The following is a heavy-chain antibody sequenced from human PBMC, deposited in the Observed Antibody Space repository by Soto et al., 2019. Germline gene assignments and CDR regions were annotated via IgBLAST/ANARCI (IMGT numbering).Heavy chain of an antibody. J-gene: IGHJ5*02. CDR1: GGSISSGDYY. CDR2: IYYSGST. V-gene: IGHV4-31*03. CDR3: ARWWSSSRQGFDP. D-gene: IGHD2-8*02. Sequence: QVQLQESGPGLVKPSQTLSLTCTVSGGSISSGDYYWSWIRQHPGKGLEWIGYIYYSGSTYYNPSPTSRGTISVDTSKNQFSLKLSSVTAADTAVYYCARWWSSSRQGFDPWGQGTLVTVSS.